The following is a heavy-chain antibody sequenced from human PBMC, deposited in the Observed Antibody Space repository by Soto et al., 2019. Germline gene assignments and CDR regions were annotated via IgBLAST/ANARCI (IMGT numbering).Heavy chain of an antibody. V-gene: IGHV1-18*01. D-gene: IGHD6-6*01. CDR2: ISAYNGNR. CDR1: GYTFFNYG. Sequence: ASVKVSCKASGYTFFNYGITWVRQAPGQGLEWMGWISAYNGNRNYAQKFQGRVTMTTDTSTSTAYMELRTLRSDDTAVYYCARSSIAASGRLDYWGQGSLVPVSS. CDR3: ARSSIAASGRLDY. J-gene: IGHJ4*02.